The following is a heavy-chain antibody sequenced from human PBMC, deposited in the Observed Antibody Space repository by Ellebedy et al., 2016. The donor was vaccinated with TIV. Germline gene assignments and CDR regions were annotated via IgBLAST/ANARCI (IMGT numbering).Heavy chain of an antibody. D-gene: IGHD1-7*01. CDR2: IGSKGYGGTT. CDR3: TREAANWNYPYYYYNGMDV. Sequence: GESLKISCTASGSTFGDFAISWVRQAPGKGLEWVGFIGSKGYGGTTQYAASVKGRFTISRDDSKSIAYLQMNSLKTEDTALYYCTREAANWNYPYYYYNGMDVWGQGTTVTVSS. CDR1: GSTFGDFA. V-gene: IGHV3-49*04. J-gene: IGHJ6*02.